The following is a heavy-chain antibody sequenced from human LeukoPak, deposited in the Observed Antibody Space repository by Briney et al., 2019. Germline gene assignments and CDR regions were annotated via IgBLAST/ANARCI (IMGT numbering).Heavy chain of an antibody. J-gene: IGHJ6*02. CDR3: TRDRTNNYYCYGMDV. V-gene: IGHV1-2*02. D-gene: IGHD1-7*01. CDR2: INPNSGGT. Sequence: ASVKVSCKASGYTFTDYYMHWVRQAPGQGLEWMGWINPNSGGTNYAQKFQGRVTMTRDTSISTAYMEVSRLRSDDTAVYYCTRDRTNNYYCYGMDVWGQGTTVTVSS. CDR1: GYTFTDYY.